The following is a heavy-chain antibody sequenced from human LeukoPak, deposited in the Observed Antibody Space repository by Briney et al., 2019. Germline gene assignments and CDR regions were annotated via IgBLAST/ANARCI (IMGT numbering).Heavy chain of an antibody. CDR1: GYSFTNYW. Sequence: GESLKISCKTSGYSFTNYWINWVRQMPGKGLEWMGRIDPYGSYTKYSPSFQGHVTISTDNSISTAFLQWSSLKASDTAMYYCEALGTYSWGQGTLVTVSS. CDR2: IDPYGSYT. CDR3: EALGTYS. V-gene: IGHV5-10-1*01. D-gene: IGHD3/OR15-3a*01. J-gene: IGHJ4*02.